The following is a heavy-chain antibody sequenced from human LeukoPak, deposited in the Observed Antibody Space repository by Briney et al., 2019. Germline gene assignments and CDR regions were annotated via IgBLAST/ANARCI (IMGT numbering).Heavy chain of an antibody. CDR2: IKQDGSEK. CDR1: GFTFSGYW. CDR3: ARSGNYFDP. V-gene: IGHV3-7*01. Sequence: GGSLRLSCAASGFTFSGYWMTWLRQAPGKGLEWLANIKQDGSEKYYVASEKGRFTISRDNAKNSLYLQVNSLRAEDTAVYYCARSGNYFDPWGQGTLVTVSS. D-gene: IGHD1-26*01. J-gene: IGHJ4*02.